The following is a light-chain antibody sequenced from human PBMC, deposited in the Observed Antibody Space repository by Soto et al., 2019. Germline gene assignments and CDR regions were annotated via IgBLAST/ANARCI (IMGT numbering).Light chain of an antibody. J-gene: IGLJ2*01. Sequence: QSALTQPASVSGSPGQSITISCSGTSSDVGSDYLVSWYQQHPGTAPKLIIYEGTKRPSGVSDRFSGSRSGNTASLTISGLQTEDEGDYFCCSYTSRSTVVFGGGTKVTVL. CDR1: SSDVGSDYL. V-gene: IGLV2-14*02. CDR2: EGT. CDR3: CSYTSRSTVV.